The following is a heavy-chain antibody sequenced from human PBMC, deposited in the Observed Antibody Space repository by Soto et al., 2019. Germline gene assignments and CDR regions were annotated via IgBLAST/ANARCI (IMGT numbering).Heavy chain of an antibody. Sequence: DVQLLESGGGLVQPEGSLRLSCAASGFTFSSYAMGWVRQGPGKGLEWVVVVSIGGSKHYADSVRGRFTIYRDNSKNTLSLQMNSLTAEDTAVYFCAKRRGAGGHFDYWGQGSLVTVSS. CDR1: GFTFSSYA. CDR3: AKRRGAGGHFDY. CDR2: VSIGGSK. V-gene: IGHV3-23*01. D-gene: IGHD2-15*01. J-gene: IGHJ4*02.